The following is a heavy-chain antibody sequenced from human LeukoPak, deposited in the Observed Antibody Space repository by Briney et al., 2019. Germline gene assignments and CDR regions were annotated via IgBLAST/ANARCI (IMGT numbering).Heavy chain of an antibody. V-gene: IGHV1-69*13. CDR2: IIPIFGTA. D-gene: IGHD2-15*01. J-gene: IGHJ5*02. Sequence: SVKVSCKASGGTFSSYAISWVRQAPGRGLEWMGGIIPIFGTANYAQKFQGRVTITADESTSTAYMELSSLRSEDTAVYYCARDSHTAGYCSGGSCPRWFDPWGQGTLVTVSS. CDR3: ARDSHTAGYCSGGSCPRWFDP. CDR1: GGTFSSYA.